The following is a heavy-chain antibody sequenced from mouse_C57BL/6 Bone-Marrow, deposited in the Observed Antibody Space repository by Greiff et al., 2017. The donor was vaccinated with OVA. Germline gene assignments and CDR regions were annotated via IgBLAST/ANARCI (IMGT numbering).Heavy chain of an antibody. CDR2: IDPSDSGT. CDR1: GYTFTSYW. V-gene: IGHV1-52*01. J-gene: IGHJ2*01. CDR3: ARDYYGSRGNYFDY. Sequence: QVQLQQPGAELVRPGSSVKLSCKASGYTFTSYWMHWVKQRPIQGLEWIGNIDPSDSGTHYNQKFKDKATLTVDKSSSTAYMQLSSLTSEDSAVDYDARDYYGSRGNYFDYWGQGTTLTVSS. D-gene: IGHD1-1*01.